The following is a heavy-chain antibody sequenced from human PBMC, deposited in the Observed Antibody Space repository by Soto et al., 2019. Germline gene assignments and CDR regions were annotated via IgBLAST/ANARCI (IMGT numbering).Heavy chain of an antibody. CDR2: MNPNSGKT. D-gene: IGHD6-19*01. J-gene: IGHJ4*02. CDR1: GYTFTSYD. CDR3: ARFPEVSSGWYGRNNCLVF. V-gene: IGHV1-8*01. Sequence: ASVKVSCKGSGYTFTSYDINWVRQATGQGLEWMGWMNPNSGKTGYAQKFQGRVTMTRNTYISTAYMELRSLRCADTAVYYCARFPEVSSGWYGRNNCLVFWCQGTLLTV.